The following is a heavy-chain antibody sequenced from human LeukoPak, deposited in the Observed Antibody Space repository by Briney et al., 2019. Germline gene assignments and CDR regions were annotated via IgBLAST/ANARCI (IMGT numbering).Heavy chain of an antibody. CDR1: GGSISSYY. D-gene: IGHD6-13*01. CDR2: IYYSGST. Sequence: SETLSLTRTVSGGSISSYYWSWIRQPPGKGLGWIGYIYYSGSTNYNPSLKSRVTISVDTSKNQFSLKLSSVTAADTAVYYCARGAAATPGWFDPWGQGTLVTVTS. V-gene: IGHV4-59*01. J-gene: IGHJ5*02. CDR3: ARGAAATPGWFDP.